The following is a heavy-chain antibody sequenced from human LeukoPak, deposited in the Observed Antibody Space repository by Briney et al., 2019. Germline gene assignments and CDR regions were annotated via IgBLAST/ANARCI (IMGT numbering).Heavy chain of an antibody. CDR2: IYTSGST. CDR1: GCSISSYY. V-gene: IGHV4-4*09. Sequence: SETLSLTCTVSGCSISSYYWSWIRQPPGKGLELIGYIYTSGSTSYNPSLKSRVTMSVDTSQNQFSLKLSSVTAADTAVYYCARAVVMAGLRPYIWFDPWGQGTLVTVSS. D-gene: IGHD6-19*01. J-gene: IGHJ5*02. CDR3: ARAVVMAGLRPYIWFDP.